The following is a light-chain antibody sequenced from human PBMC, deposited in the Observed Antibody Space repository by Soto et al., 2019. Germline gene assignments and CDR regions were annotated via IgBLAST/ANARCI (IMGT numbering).Light chain of an antibody. CDR3: QQRSNWRIT. CDR1: QSVSSY. J-gene: IGKJ5*01. V-gene: IGKV3-11*01. CDR2: DAS. Sequence: EIVLTQSPATLSLSPGERATLSCRASQSVSSYLAGYQQKPGQAPRLLIYDASNRATGITARFSGSGSGTDFTLTISSLEPADFAGYYCQQRSNWRITFGQGTRLEIK.